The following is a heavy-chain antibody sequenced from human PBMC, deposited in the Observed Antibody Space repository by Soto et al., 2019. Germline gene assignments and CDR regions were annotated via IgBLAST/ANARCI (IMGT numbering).Heavy chain of an antibody. CDR1: GFSFSSDS. CDR3: ARDPPTGSTLDWFDS. Sequence: EVQLVESGGXXVKPGGSLRLSCAASGFSFSSDSMGWDRQAPGKGLEWVSSISSSGSFMNYADSVKGRFTISRDNAKNSLYLQMTSLKDEDTAVYYCARDPPTGSTLDWFDSWGQGTLVTVSS. CDR2: ISSSGSFM. J-gene: IGHJ5*01. V-gene: IGHV3-21*01. D-gene: IGHD1-7*01.